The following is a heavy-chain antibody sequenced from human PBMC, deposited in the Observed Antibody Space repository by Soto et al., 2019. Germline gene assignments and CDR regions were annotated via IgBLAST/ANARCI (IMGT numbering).Heavy chain of an antibody. D-gene: IGHD4-17*01. CDR2: ISYDGSNE. V-gene: IGHV3-30*14. Sequence: QVHLVESGGGVVQPGTSLRLSCEASGFTFNTYAMHWVRQAPGKGLEWVAAISYDGSNEYYADSVKGRFTISRDNSKSTLYLHMNSLRPVETAVYYCARVAVPGSVNDGFDIWGQGTVVAVSS. CDR3: ARVAVPGSVNDGFDI. CDR1: GFTFNTYA. J-gene: IGHJ3*02.